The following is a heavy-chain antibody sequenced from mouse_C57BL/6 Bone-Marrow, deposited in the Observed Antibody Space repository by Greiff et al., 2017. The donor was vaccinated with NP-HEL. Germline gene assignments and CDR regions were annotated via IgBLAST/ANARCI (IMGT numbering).Heavy chain of an antibody. CDR3: ATFITTVGGSFAY. CDR2: IWGGGST. Sequence: VKLVESGPGLVAPSQSLSITCTVSGFSLTSYGVDWVRQPPGTGLEWLGVIWGGGSTNYNSDLMSRLSISKDNSKSQVFLKMNSLQTDDTARYYCATFITTVGGSFAYWGQGTLVTVSA. D-gene: IGHD1-1*01. V-gene: IGHV2-9*01. CDR1: GFSLTSYG. J-gene: IGHJ3*01.